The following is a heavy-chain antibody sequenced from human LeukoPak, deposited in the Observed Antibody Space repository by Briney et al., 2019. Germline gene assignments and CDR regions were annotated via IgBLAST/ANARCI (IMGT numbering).Heavy chain of an antibody. V-gene: IGHV3-21*01. J-gene: IGHJ3*02. D-gene: IGHD4-23*01. CDR2: ITSSSNYI. Sequence: GGSLRLSCAASGFTFSSYSMNWVRQAPGKGLEWVSSITSSSNYIHYADSVKGRFTISRDNAKNSLYLQMNSLRVEDTALYYCARVRSVGGNPHAFNIRGQGTMVTVSS. CDR3: ARVRSVGGNPHAFNI. CDR1: GFTFSSYS.